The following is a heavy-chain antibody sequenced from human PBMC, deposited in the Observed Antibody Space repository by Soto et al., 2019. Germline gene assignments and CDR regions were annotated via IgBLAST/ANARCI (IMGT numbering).Heavy chain of an antibody. Sequence: EVQLVESGGGLVKPGGSLRLSCAASGFTFSSYSMNWVRQAPGKGLEWVSSISSSSSYIYYADSVKGRFTISRDNAKNSLYLQMNSLRAEDTAVYYCARDLPYDIKELPTYVDYWGQGTLVTVSS. CDR1: GFTFSSYS. CDR2: ISSSSSYI. J-gene: IGHJ4*02. V-gene: IGHV3-21*01. CDR3: ARDLPYDIKELPTYVDY. D-gene: IGHD3-9*01.